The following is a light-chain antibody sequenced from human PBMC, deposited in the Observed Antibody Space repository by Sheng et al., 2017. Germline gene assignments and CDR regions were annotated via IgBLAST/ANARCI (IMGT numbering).Light chain of an antibody. J-gene: IGLJ3*02. V-gene: IGLV3-21*02. Sequence: SYVLTQPPSVSVAPGQTAKITCGGNNIGSKNVHWYQQKPGQAPVLVVYDDSDRPSGIPQRFSGSNSGNTDTLTISRVEAGDEADYYCQVWDSTSDHWVFGGGTELTVL. CDR1: NIGSKN. CDR3: QVWDSTSDHWV. CDR2: DDS.